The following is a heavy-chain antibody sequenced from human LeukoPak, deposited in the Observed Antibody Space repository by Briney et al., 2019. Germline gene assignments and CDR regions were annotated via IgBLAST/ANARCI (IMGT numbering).Heavy chain of an antibody. CDR3: VRHAPGQSYFDY. CDR2: TYYRSKWNY. CDR1: GDSVSGNRAV. Sequence: SQTLSLTCAISGDSVSGNRAVWNWIRQSPSRGLEWLGRTYYRSKWNYDYAVSVKSRITINPDTSKNQFSLHLNSVTPEDTAVYYCVRHAPGQSYFDYWGQGTLVTVSS. J-gene: IGHJ4*02. V-gene: IGHV6-1*01. D-gene: IGHD2-2*01.